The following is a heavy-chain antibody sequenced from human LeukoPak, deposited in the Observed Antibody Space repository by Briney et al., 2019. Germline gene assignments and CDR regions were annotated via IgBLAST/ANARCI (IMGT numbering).Heavy chain of an antibody. D-gene: IGHD3-16*01. Sequence: SGGSLRLSCAASGFTFSDYYMSWIRQAPGKGLEWVSTIKGIGPTTYYADSLKGRFTISRDNAKNSLFLQMSSLRADDTAIYYCARAGELRYMDVWGKGTAVTVSS. CDR1: GFTFSDYY. J-gene: IGHJ6*03. V-gene: IGHV3-11*04. CDR3: ARAGELRYMDV. CDR2: IKGIGPTT.